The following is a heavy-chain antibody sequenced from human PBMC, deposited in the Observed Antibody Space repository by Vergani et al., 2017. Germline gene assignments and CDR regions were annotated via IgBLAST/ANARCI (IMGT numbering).Heavy chain of an antibody. Sequence: QVQLQESGPGLVKPSQTLYLTCTVSGGSISSGSYYWSWIRQPAGKGLEWIGRIYTSGSTNYNPSLKSRVTISVDTSKNQFSLKLSSVTAADTAVYYCARARNTMVRGVISNYGMDVWGQGTTVTVSS. CDR1: GGSISSGSYY. CDR3: ARARNTMVRGVISNYGMDV. D-gene: IGHD3-10*01. CDR2: IYTSGST. V-gene: IGHV4-61*02. J-gene: IGHJ6*02.